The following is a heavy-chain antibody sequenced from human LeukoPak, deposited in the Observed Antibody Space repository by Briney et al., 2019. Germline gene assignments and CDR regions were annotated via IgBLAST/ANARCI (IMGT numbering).Heavy chain of an antibody. D-gene: IGHD6-13*01. CDR3: AKVGTYSSSWDDWYFDL. CDR2: ISWNSGSI. CDR1: GFTFDDYA. V-gene: IGHV3-9*01. J-gene: IGHJ2*01. Sequence: GGSLRLSCAASGFTFDDYAMHWVRQAPGKGLEWVSGISWNSGSIGYADSVKGRFTISRDNAKNSLYLQMNSLRAEDTALYYCAKVGTYSSSWDDWYFDLWGRGTLVTVSS.